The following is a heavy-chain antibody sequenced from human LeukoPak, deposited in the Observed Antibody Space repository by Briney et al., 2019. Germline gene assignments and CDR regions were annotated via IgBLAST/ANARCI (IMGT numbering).Heavy chain of an antibody. J-gene: IGHJ4*02. Sequence: GRSLRLSCAASGFTFDDYAMHWVRQAPGKGLEWVSGISWNSGSIGYADSVKGRFTISRDNAKNSLYLQMNSLRAEDTAVYYCARFGDYGEYWGQGTLVTVSS. V-gene: IGHV3-9*01. CDR2: ISWNSGSI. D-gene: IGHD3-10*01. CDR3: ARFGDYGEY. CDR1: GFTFDDYA.